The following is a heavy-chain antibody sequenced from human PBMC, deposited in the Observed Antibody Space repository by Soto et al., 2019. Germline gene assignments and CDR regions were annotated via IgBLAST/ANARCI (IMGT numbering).Heavy chain of an antibody. CDR2: IKQDGSEK. J-gene: IGHJ5*02. CDR3: ARGGLGYCTNGVCPNWFDP. Sequence: GGSLRLSCAASGFTFSSYWMSLVRQALGKGLEWVANIKQDGSEKYYVDSVKGRFTISRDNAKNSLYLQMNSLRAEDTAVYYCARGGLGYCTNGVCPNWFDPWGQGTLVTVSS. CDR1: GFTFSSYW. V-gene: IGHV3-7*01. D-gene: IGHD2-8*01.